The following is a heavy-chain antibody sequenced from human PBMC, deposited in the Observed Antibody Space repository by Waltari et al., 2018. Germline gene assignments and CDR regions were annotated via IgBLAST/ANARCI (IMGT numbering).Heavy chain of an antibody. Sequence: EVQLVESGGGLVQPGRSLRLSCAASGFTFDDYAMHWVRQAPGKGLEWVSGISWNSGSIGYADSVKGRFTISRDNAKNSLYLQMNSLRAEDMALYYCAKGPSRDGLLSSYFDYWGQGTLVTVSS. CDR1: GFTFDDYA. CDR3: AKGPSRDGLLSSYFDY. V-gene: IGHV3-9*03. CDR2: ISWNSGSI. J-gene: IGHJ4*02. D-gene: IGHD3-10*01.